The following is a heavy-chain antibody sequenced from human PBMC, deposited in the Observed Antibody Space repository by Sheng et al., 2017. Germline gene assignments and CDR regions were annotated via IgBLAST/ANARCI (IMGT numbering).Heavy chain of an antibody. Sequence: EVQLLESGGGLVQPGGSLRLSCAASGFTFSSYAMSWVRQAPGKGLEWVSAISGSGGSTYYADSVKGRFTISRDNSKNTLYLQMNSLRAEDTAVYYCAKDGVYDFWVLSYYGMDVWGQGTTVTVSS. CDR2: ISGSGGST. CDR3: AKDGVYDFWVLSYYGMDV. V-gene: IGHV3-23*01. CDR1: GFTFSSYA. D-gene: IGHD3-3*01. J-gene: IGHJ6*02.